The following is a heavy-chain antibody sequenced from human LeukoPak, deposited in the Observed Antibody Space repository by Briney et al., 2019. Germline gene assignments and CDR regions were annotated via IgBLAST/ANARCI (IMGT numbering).Heavy chain of an antibody. Sequence: GGSLRLSCAASGFIFSSHWMSWVRQGPGKGLEWVANIKQDGSEKYYVDSVKGRFTISRDNAKNSLSLQMSSLRAEDTAVYYCARFGAAALGFDIWGQGTMVTVSS. J-gene: IGHJ3*02. CDR1: GFIFSSHW. D-gene: IGHD6-13*01. CDR2: IKQDGSEK. V-gene: IGHV3-7*04. CDR3: ARFGAAALGFDI.